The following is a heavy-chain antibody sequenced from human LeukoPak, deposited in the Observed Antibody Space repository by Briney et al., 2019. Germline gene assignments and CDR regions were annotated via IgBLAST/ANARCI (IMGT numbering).Heavy chain of an antibody. J-gene: IGHJ4*02. V-gene: IGHV4-39*02. Sequence: SETLSLTCTVSGGSISSSSYYWGWIRQPPGKGLEWIGSIYHSGSTYYNPSLKSRVTISVDTSKNQFSLKLSSVTAADTAVYYCARDWYYGSGDWGQGTLVTVSS. CDR1: GGSISSSSYY. D-gene: IGHD3-10*01. CDR2: IYHSGST. CDR3: ARDWYYGSGD.